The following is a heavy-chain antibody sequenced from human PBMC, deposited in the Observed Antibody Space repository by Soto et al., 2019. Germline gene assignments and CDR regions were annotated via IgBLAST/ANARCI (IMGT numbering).Heavy chain of an antibody. V-gene: IGHV1-24*01. D-gene: IGHD3-3*01. CDR1: GYTLTELS. CDR2: FDPGDGET. Sequence: GASVKVSCKVSGYTLTELSMHWVRQAPGKGLEWMGGFDPGDGETIYAQKFQGRVTMTEDTSTDTAYMELSSLRSEDTAVYYCATAVRHDFWSGYFDYWGQGTLVTVSS. J-gene: IGHJ4*02. CDR3: ATAVRHDFWSGYFDY.